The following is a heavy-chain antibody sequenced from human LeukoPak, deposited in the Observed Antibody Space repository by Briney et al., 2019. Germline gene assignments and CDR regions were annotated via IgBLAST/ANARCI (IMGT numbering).Heavy chain of an antibody. CDR3: ARSLDCSGGSCYFLNYYYYGMVV. CDR2: MNPNSGNT. CDR1: GYTFTSYD. J-gene: IGHJ6*02. D-gene: IGHD2-15*01. V-gene: IGHV1-8*01. Sequence: ASVKVSCKASGYTFTSYDINWLRQATGQGLERMGWMNPNSGNTGYAQKFQGRVTMTRNTSISTAYMELSSLRSEDTAVYYCARSLDCSGGSCYFLNYYYYGMVVWGQGTTVTVSS.